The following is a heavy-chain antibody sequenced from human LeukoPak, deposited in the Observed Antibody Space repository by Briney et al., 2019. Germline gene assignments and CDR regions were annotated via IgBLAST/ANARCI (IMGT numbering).Heavy chain of an antibody. CDR3: AXXXXXXXXXXAXMAYXYYYMDV. CDR1: GYTFTGYY. CDR2: INPNSGGT. Sequence: ASVKVSCKASGYTFTGYYMHWVRQAPGQGLEWMGWINPNSGGTNYAQKFQGRVTMTRDTSISTAYMELSRLRSDDTAVYYCAXXXXXXXXXXAXMAYXYYYMDVWGKGTTVTVSS. D-gene: IGHD3-10*01. V-gene: IGHV1-2*02. J-gene: IGHJ6*03.